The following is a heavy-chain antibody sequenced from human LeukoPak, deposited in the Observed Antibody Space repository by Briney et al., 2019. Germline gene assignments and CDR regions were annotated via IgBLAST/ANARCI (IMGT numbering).Heavy chain of an antibody. D-gene: IGHD3-10*01. CDR3: ARDRYAWSGSGSYDY. CDR2: INAGNGNT. J-gene: IGHJ4*02. Sequence: GASVKVSCKASGYTFTSYAMHWVRQAPGQRLEWMGWINAGNGNTKYSQKFQGRVTITRDTSASTAYMELSSLRSEDTAVYYCARDRYAWSGSGSYDYWGQGTLVTVSS. CDR1: GYTFTSYA. V-gene: IGHV1-3*01.